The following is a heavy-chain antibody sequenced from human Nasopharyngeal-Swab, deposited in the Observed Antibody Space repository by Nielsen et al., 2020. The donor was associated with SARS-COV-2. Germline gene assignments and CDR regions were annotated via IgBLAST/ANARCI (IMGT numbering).Heavy chain of an antibody. CDR2: ISYDGSNK. V-gene: IGHV3-30*03. CDR3: ARSNSGSYSAAFDI. D-gene: IGHD1-26*01. CDR1: GFTFSSYG. J-gene: IGHJ3*02. Sequence: GGSLRLSCAASGFTFSSYGMHWVRQAPGKGLEWVAVISYDGSNKYYADSVKGRFTIPRDNSKNTLYLQMNSLRGEDTAVYYCARSNSGSYSAAFDIWGQGAMVTVPS.